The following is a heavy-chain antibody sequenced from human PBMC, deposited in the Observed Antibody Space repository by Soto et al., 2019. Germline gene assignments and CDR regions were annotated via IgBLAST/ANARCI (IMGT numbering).Heavy chain of an antibody. CDR3: ARVGPGLRFDY. D-gene: IGHD1-26*01. CDR1: GGSIRSYY. CDR2: IYYSGST. Sequence: SETLSLTCTVSGGSIRSYYWSWIRQPPGKGLEWIGYIYYSGSTNYNPPLKSRVTISVDTSKNQFSLKLSSVTAADTAVYYCARVGPGLRFDYWGQGTLVTVSS. J-gene: IGHJ4*02. V-gene: IGHV4-59*01.